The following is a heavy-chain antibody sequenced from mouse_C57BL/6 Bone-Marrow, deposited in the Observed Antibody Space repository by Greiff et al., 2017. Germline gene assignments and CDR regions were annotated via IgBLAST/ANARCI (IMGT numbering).Heavy chain of an antibody. V-gene: IGHV2-2*01. CDR1: GFSLTSYG. D-gene: IGHD2-5*01. J-gene: IGHJ4*01. CDR2: IWSGGST. Sequence: QVQLKESGPGLVQPSQSLSITCTVSGFSLTSYGVHWVRQSPGKGLEWLGVIWSGGSTDYNAAFISRLSISKDNSKSQVFFKMNSLQADDTAIYXCARVSYYSKSYAMDYWGQGTSVTVSS. CDR3: ARVSYYSKSYAMDY.